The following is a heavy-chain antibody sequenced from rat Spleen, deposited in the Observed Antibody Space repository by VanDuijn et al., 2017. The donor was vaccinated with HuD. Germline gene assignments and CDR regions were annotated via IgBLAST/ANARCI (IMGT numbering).Heavy chain of an antibody. CDR3: AREANIPFHYFDY. D-gene: IGHD1-5*01. CDR2: ISYDGSTT. CDR1: GFTFSDYN. Sequence: EVQLVESGGVLVQPGRSLKLSCAASGFTFSDYNMAWVRQAPKKGLEWVTTISYDGSTTYYRDSVKGRFTISRDHAKSTLYLQMDSLKSEDTATYYCAREANIPFHYFDYWGQGVMVTVSS. J-gene: IGHJ2*01. V-gene: IGHV5-7*01.